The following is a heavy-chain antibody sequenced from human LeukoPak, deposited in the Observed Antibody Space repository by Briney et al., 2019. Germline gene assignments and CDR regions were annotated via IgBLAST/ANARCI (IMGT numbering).Heavy chain of an antibody. CDR2: IYYSGST. CDR1: GGSISSTTYY. J-gene: IGHJ4*02. D-gene: IGHD4-11*01. V-gene: IGHV4-39*01. Sequence: KPSETLSLTCAVSGGSISSTTYYWGWIRQRQPPGEGLEWIGTIYYSGSTYHNPSLKSRVTMSVDTSKNQFSLKVSSVTAADTAVYYCARHRPWDSNYAPFDYWGQGTLVTVSS. CDR3: ARHRPWDSNYAPFDY.